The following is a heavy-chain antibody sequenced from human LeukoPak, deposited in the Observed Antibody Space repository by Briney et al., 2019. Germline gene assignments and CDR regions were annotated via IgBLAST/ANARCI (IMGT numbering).Heavy chain of an antibody. J-gene: IGHJ5*02. CDR1: GGTFSSYA. CDR3: ARDADYDFWSGYRNWFDP. D-gene: IGHD3-3*01. CDR2: ISAFNGNT. Sequence: ASVKVSCKASGGTFSSYAIIWVRQAPGQGLEWMGWISAFNGNTNYAQKLQGRVTMTRDTSTSTAYMELRSLRSDDTAVYYCARDADYDFWSGYRNWFDPWGQGTLVSVSS. V-gene: IGHV1-18*01.